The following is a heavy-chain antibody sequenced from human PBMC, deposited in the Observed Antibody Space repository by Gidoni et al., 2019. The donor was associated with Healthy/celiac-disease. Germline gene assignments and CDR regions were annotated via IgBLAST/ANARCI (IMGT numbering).Heavy chain of an antibody. CDR3: ARDTAPKGDWYFDL. CDR2: INAGNGNT. CDR1: GYTFTSYA. Sequence: QVQLVQSGAEVKKPGASVKVSCKASGYTFTSYAMHWVRQAPGQRLEWMGWINAGNGNTKYSQKFQGRVTITRDTSASTAYMELSSLRSEDTAVYYCARDTAPKGDWYFDLWGRGTLVTVSS. J-gene: IGHJ2*01. D-gene: IGHD5-18*01. V-gene: IGHV1-3*01.